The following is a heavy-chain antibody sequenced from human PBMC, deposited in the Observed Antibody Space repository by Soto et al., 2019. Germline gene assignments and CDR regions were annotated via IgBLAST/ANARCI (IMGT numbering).Heavy chain of an antibody. CDR2: ISSSGSTI. CDR3: ARGRYYYGSSDPTDAFDI. J-gene: IGHJ3*02. V-gene: IGHV3-11*01. D-gene: IGHD3-10*01. CDR1: GFTFSDYY. Sequence: KAGGSLRLSCAASGFTFSDYYMSWIRQAPGKGLEWVSYISSSGSTIYYSDSVKGRFTISRDNAKNSLYLQMNSLRAEDTAVYYCARGRYYYGSSDPTDAFDIWGQGTMVTVSS.